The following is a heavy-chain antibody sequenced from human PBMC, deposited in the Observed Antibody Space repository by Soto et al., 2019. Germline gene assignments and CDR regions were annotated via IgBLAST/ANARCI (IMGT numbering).Heavy chain of an antibody. D-gene: IGHD3-22*01. CDR2: IIPLFDAV. V-gene: IGHV1-69*06. CDR3: ARDDALRETSGYFYLDY. CDR1: EGTFNNYA. Sequence: QVQLVQSGAEVKKPGSSVRVSCKTSEGTFNNYAISWVRQAPGQGLEWMGGIIPLFDAVKYAQKFQGRVTITADKSTSTAYMGLPTLTSADTAVYCCARDDALRETSGYFYLDYWGQGTPVTVTS. J-gene: IGHJ4*02.